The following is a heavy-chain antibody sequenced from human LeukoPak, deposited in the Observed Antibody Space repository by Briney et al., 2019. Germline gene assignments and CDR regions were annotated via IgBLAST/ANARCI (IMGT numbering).Heavy chain of an antibody. V-gene: IGHV3-23*01. CDR2: ISGSGGST. CDR3: AKEIAITIFGVVTYYFDY. J-gene: IGHJ4*02. CDR1: GFTFSSYA. D-gene: IGHD3-3*01. Sequence: GGSLRLSCAASGFTFSSYAMSWVRQAPGKGLEWVSAISGSGGSTYYVDSVKGRFTISRDNSKNTLYLQMNSLRAEDTAVYYCAKEIAITIFGVVTYYFDYWGQGTLVTVSS.